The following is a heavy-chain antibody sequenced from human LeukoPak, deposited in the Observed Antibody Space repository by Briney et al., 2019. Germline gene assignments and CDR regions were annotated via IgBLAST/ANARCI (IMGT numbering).Heavy chain of an antibody. J-gene: IGHJ5*02. V-gene: IGHV4-59*01. Sequence: SETLSLTCTVSGGSISSYYWSWLRQPPGKGLEWIGYIYYSGSTNYNPSLKSRVTISVDTSKNQFSLKLSSVTAADTAVYYCARADCSSTSCPFDPWGQGTLVTVSS. CDR3: ARADCSSTSCPFDP. D-gene: IGHD2-2*01. CDR2: IYYSGST. CDR1: GGSISSYY.